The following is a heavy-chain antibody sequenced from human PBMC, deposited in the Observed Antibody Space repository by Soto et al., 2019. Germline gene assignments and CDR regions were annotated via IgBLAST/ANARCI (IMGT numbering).Heavy chain of an antibody. CDR2: IIPIFGTA. Sequence: QVQLVQSGAEVKKPGSSVKVSCKASGGTFSSYAISWVRQAPGQGLEWMGGIIPIFGTANYAQKFQGRVTITADESTSTAYMELSSLRSEDTAVYYCARDFDTYDYDSSGYYYGSFFDYWGQGTLVTVSS. D-gene: IGHD3-22*01. V-gene: IGHV1-69*01. J-gene: IGHJ4*02. CDR3: ARDFDTYDYDSSGYYYGSFFDY. CDR1: GGTFSSYA.